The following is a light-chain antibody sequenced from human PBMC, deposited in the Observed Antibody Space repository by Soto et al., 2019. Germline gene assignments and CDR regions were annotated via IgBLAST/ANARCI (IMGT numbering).Light chain of an antibody. CDR3: QSYDNRLSGSVV. CDR2: GNS. CDR1: SSNIGANYD. J-gene: IGLJ2*01. V-gene: IGLV1-40*01. Sequence: QSVLTQPPSVSGAPGQRVTISCTGSSSNIGANYDVHWCQQLPGTAPKLIIYGNSNRPSGVPDRFSGSRSGTSASLAITGLQAEDAADYYCQSYDNRLSGSVVFGGGTKVTVL.